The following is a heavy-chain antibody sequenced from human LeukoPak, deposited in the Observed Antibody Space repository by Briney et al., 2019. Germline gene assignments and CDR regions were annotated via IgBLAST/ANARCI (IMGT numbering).Heavy chain of an antibody. CDR1: GFTFSSYW. V-gene: IGHV3-74*01. CDR2: INGDGIST. J-gene: IGHJ4*02. CDR3: ARAFGYNSDYFDY. D-gene: IGHD5-24*01. Sequence: PGGSLRLSCEASGFTFSSYWMHWVRQAPGKGLVWVSRINGDGISTRYADSVKGRFTFSRDNAKNTLYLQMNSLRAEDTAVYYCARAFGYNSDYFDYWGQGTLGTVSS.